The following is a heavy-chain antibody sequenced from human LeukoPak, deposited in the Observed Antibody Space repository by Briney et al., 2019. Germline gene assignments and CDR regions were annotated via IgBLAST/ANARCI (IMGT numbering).Heavy chain of an antibody. D-gene: IGHD4-11*01. Sequence: GGSLRLSCAASGFMFGDYGMHWVRQAPGKGLEWVAVVSDDSGGIYYAAPVKGRFTISRDNSKNTLYLQMNRVRPEDTAVYYCARVRADYQDYYYYGMDVWGQGTTVTVSS. CDR3: ARVRADYQDYYYYGMDV. V-gene: IGHV3-30*03. CDR1: GFMFGDYG. CDR2: VSDDSGGI. J-gene: IGHJ6*02.